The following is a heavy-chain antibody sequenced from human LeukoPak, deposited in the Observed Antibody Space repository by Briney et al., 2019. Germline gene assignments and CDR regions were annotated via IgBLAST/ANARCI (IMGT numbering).Heavy chain of an antibody. CDR3: ARVEMWVLRGSDH. J-gene: IGHJ4*02. CDR2: ISGSGGST. CDR1: GFTFSSYA. Sequence: GGSLRLSCAASGFTFSSYAMSWVRQAPGKGLEWVSGISGSGGSTYYADSVKGRFTLSRDNSKNTLYLQMNSLRAEDTAVYYCARVEMWVLRGSDHWGQGVPVTVSS. D-gene: IGHD3-10*02. V-gene: IGHV3-23*01.